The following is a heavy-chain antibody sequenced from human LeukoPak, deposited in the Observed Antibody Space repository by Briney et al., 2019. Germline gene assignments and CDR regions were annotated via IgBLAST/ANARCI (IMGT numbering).Heavy chain of an antibody. D-gene: IGHD6-13*01. Sequence: GASVKVSCKASGGTFSSYAISWVRQAPGQGLEWMGGIIPIFGTANYAQKFQGRVTITADKSTSTAYMELSSLRSEDTAVYYCARDIAAAGTKQARYYYYMDVWGKGTTVTVSS. CDR3: ARDIAAAGTKQARYYYYMDV. CDR1: GGTFSSYA. CDR2: IIPIFGTA. V-gene: IGHV1-69*06. J-gene: IGHJ6*03.